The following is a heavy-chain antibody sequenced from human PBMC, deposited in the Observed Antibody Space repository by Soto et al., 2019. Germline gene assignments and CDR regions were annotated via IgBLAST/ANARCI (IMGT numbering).Heavy chain of an antibody. CDR1: GGSISNSGYY. V-gene: IGHV4-31*03. J-gene: IGHJ4*02. Sequence: SETLSLTCTVSGGSISNSGYYWSWIRQQPGKGLEWIGYIHDSGSTYYNPSLKSRVTISVDTSKEQFSLKLSSVTAADTAVYYCAAYKYGHYYFDYCGQVPLVTVAS. D-gene: IGHD2-21*01. CDR2: IHDSGST. CDR3: AAYKYGHYYFDY.